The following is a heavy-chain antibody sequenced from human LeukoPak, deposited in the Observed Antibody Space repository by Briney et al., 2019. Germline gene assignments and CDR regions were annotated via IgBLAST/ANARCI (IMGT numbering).Heavy chain of an antibody. V-gene: IGHV3-7*01. CDR3: ARGGGDY. CDR2: IKQDGSDK. CDR1: GITFSDYW. Sequence: GGSLRLSCVASGITFSDYWMTWVRQAPGKGLEWVANIKQDGSDKKYVDSVKGRFTISRDNAKNSLYLQMDSLRDEDTAVYYCARGGGDYWGQGTLVTVTS. J-gene: IGHJ4*02. D-gene: IGHD1-26*01.